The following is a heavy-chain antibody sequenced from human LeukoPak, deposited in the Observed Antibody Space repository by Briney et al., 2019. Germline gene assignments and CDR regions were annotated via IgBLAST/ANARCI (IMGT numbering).Heavy chain of an antibody. J-gene: IGHJ4*02. Sequence: PGGSLRLSCAASGFTFSSTAMSWVRQAPGKGLEWVSGISSSGDSTHYADSVKGRFTIPRDNSKNTLYLQLSSLRAEDTAVYYCAKALYGDYGRFDYWGQGTLVTVSS. CDR3: AKALYGDYGRFDY. V-gene: IGHV3-23*01. CDR2: ISSSGDST. D-gene: IGHD4-17*01. CDR1: GFTFSSTA.